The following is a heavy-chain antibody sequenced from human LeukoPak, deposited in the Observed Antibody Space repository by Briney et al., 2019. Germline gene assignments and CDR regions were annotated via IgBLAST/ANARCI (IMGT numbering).Heavy chain of an antibody. J-gene: IGHJ3*02. D-gene: IGHD3-22*01. Sequence: SETLSLTCTVSGGSISSGSYYWSWIRQPAGKGLEWIGRIYTSGSTNYNPSLKSRVTISVDTSKNQFSLKLSSVTAADTAVYYCARDPIRPYYYDNSGYGAFDIWGQGTMVTVSS. CDR1: GGSISSGSYY. CDR2: IYTSGST. CDR3: ARDPIRPYYYDNSGYGAFDI. V-gene: IGHV4-61*02.